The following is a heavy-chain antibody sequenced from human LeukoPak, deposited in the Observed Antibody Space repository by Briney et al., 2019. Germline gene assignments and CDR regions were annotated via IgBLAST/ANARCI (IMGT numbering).Heavy chain of an antibody. D-gene: IGHD6-19*01. Sequence: QPGRSLRLSCAAPGFTFSSYAMHWVRQAPGKGLEWVAVISYDGSNKYYADSVKGRFTISRDNSKNTLYLQMNSLRAEDTAVYYCARAASSSGWYPFDYWGQGTLVTVSS. V-gene: IGHV3-30-3*01. J-gene: IGHJ4*02. CDR3: ARAASSSGWYPFDY. CDR2: ISYDGSNK. CDR1: GFTFSSYA.